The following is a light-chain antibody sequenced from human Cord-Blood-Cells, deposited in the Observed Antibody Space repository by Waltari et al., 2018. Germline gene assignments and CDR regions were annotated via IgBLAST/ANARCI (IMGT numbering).Light chain of an antibody. J-gene: IGLJ2*01. CDR2: GNS. Sequence: QSVLTQPPSVSGAPGQRVTISCTGSSSNIGAGSDVHWYQQHPGTAPKLLIYGNSNRPSGVPDRFSGSKSGTSASLAITGLQAEDEADYYCQSYDSSLSVVFGGGTKLTVL. CDR1: SSNIGAGSD. V-gene: IGLV1-40*01. CDR3: QSYDSSLSVV.